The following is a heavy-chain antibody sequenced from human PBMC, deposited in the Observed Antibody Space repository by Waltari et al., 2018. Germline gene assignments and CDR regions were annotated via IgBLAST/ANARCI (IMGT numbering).Heavy chain of an antibody. V-gene: IGHV4-34*01. Sequence: QVQLQQWGAGLLKPSETLSLTCAVYGGSFSGYYWSWIRQPPGKGLEWIGEINHSGSTNYNPSLKSRVTISVDTSKNQFSLKLSSVTAADTAVYYCVRLLRRGGKWEHTPDYWGQGTLVTVSS. CDR2: INHSGST. CDR1: GGSFSGYY. CDR3: VRLLRRGGKWEHTPDY. D-gene: IGHD1-26*01. J-gene: IGHJ4*02.